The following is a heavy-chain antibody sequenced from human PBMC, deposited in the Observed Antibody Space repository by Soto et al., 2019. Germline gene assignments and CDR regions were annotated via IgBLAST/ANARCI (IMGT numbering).Heavy chain of an antibody. J-gene: IGHJ4*02. Sequence: GESLKISCKGSGYNFTNYWIGWLRQRPGKGLERMAIINPGDSETRYSPSFQGQVTVSADKSINTASLQWVSVKASDAAMYYCARRADSIHFWSCFDYWGQGSLVTVSS. CDR3: ARRADSIHFWSCFDY. CDR1: GYNFTNYW. V-gene: IGHV5-51*01. CDR2: INPGDSET. D-gene: IGHD2-21*01.